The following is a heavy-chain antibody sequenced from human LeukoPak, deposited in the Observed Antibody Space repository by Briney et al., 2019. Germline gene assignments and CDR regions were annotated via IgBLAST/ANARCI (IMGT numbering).Heavy chain of an antibody. V-gene: IGHV4-39*01. CDR1: GDSLRGSSYY. CDR2: IFYSGTT. J-gene: IGHJ4*02. D-gene: IGHD3-9*01. CDR3: ARRGYNGWLSNDH. Sequence: SETLSLTCTVSGDSLRGSSYYWGWIRQPPGKGLEWIGSIFYSGTTYYNPSLKSRVTMSVDTSKNQFSLKLSSVTAADTAVYYCARRGYNGWLSNDHWGQGTLVTVSS.